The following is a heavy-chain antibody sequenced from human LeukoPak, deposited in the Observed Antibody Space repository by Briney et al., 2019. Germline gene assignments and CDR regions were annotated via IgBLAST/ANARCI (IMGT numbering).Heavy chain of an antibody. V-gene: IGHV3-66*01. Sequence: GGSLRLSCAASGFTVSRDYMNWVRQAPGKGLEWVSVIYSGGSTTYADSVKGRFAISRDESGTTVFLQMNSLKDEDTGIYYCARGSLEDLSDWGQGTLVTVSS. CDR3: ARGSLEDLSD. D-gene: IGHD1-1*01. J-gene: IGHJ4*02. CDR1: GFTVSRDY. CDR2: IYSGGST.